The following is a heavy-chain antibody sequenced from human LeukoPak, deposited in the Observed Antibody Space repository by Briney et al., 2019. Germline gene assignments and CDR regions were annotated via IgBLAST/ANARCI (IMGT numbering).Heavy chain of an antibody. Sequence: TGGSLRLSCAASGFTFSSYAMSWVRQAPGKGLEWVSAISGSGGSTYYADSVKGRFTISRDNSKNTLYLQMNSLRAEDTAVYYCAKDFVVATISFPDYWGQGTLVTVSS. J-gene: IGHJ4*02. D-gene: IGHD5-12*01. CDR1: GFTFSSYA. CDR3: AKDFVVATISFPDY. V-gene: IGHV3-23*01. CDR2: ISGSGGST.